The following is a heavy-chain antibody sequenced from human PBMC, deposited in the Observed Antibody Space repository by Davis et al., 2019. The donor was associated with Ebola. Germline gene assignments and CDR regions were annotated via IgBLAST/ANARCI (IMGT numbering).Heavy chain of an antibody. J-gene: IGHJ5*02. CDR2: INHSGST. CDR1: GGSFSGYY. Sequence: PSETLSLTCAVYGGSFSGYYWSWISQPPGKGLEWIGEINHSGSTHYNPSLKSRVTIPVDPSKSQFSLKLSSVTAADTAVYYCARKGYDFWSGYYTAWGQGTLVTVSS. V-gene: IGHV4-34*01. D-gene: IGHD3-3*01. CDR3: ARKGYDFWSGYYTA.